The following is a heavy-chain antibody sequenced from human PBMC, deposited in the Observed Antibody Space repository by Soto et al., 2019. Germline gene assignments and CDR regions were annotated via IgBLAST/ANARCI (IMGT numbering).Heavy chain of an antibody. V-gene: IGHV4-31*03. CDR1: GGSISSGGYY. D-gene: IGHD3-22*01. CDR2: IYYSGST. Sequence: QVQLQESGPGLVKPSQTLSLTCTVSGGSISSGGYYWSWIRQHPGKGLEWIGYIYYSGSTYYNPSLKRRVTXXVXTXXNHFSLKLSSVTAADTAVYSCARGSYYDSSGYYGPWGQGTLVTVSS. CDR3: ARGSYYDSSGYYGP. J-gene: IGHJ5*02.